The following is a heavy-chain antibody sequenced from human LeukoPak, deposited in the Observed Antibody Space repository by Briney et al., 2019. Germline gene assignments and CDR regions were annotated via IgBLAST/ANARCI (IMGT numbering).Heavy chain of an antibody. V-gene: IGHV1-69*13. CDR2: IIPIFGTA. Sequence: ASVKVSCKASGGTFISYAISWVRQAPGQGLEWMGGIIPIFGTANYAQKFQGRVTITADESTSTAYMELSSLRSEDTAVYYCARVRRRWSSGWYPLDYWGQGTLVTISS. CDR3: ARVRRRWSSGWYPLDY. D-gene: IGHD6-19*01. CDR1: GGTFISYA. J-gene: IGHJ4*02.